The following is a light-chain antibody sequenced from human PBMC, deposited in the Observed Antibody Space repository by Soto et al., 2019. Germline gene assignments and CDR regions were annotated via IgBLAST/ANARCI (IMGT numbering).Light chain of an antibody. CDR1: SSNIGNNS. Sequence: QSVLTQPPSVSAAPGQKVTISCSGSSSNIGNNSVSWYQQFPGTAPKLLIYENDKRPSGIPDRFSGSKSGTSVTLGITGLQTGDEADYYCGTWDGSMSAGRAVFGTGTKVNVL. J-gene: IGLJ1*01. V-gene: IGLV1-51*02. CDR2: END. CDR3: GTWDGSMSAGRAV.